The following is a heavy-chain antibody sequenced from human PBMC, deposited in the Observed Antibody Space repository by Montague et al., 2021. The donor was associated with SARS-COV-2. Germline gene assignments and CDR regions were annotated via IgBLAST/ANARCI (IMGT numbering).Heavy chain of an antibody. J-gene: IGHJ4*02. Sequence: SETLSLTCTVSGGSISSSSYYWGWIRQPPGKGLEWIGSIYYSGSTYYNPSLKSRVTISVDTSKNQSSLKLSSVTAADTAVYYCARQMGQSSIFGVVIQYYFDYWGQGTLVTVSS. V-gene: IGHV4-39*01. CDR2: IYYSGST. D-gene: IGHD3-3*01. CDR1: GGSISSSSYY. CDR3: ARQMGQSSIFGVVIQYYFDY.